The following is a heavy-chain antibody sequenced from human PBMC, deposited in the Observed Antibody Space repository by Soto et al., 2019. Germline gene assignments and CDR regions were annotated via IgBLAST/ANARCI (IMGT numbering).Heavy chain of an antibody. CDR2: ISRSGSTI. Sequence: QVPLVESGGGLVKPGGSLRLSCAASGFTFSDYYMSWIRQAPGKGMEWVSYISRSGSTIYYADSVKGRFTISRDNVKNSLYQQMNSRTAEDTAVYYCARDQYYYGSGSYPYYYYGMDVWGQGTTVTVSS. CDR3: ARDQYYYGSGSYPYYYYGMDV. CDR1: GFTFSDYY. D-gene: IGHD3-10*01. J-gene: IGHJ6*02. V-gene: IGHV3-11*01.